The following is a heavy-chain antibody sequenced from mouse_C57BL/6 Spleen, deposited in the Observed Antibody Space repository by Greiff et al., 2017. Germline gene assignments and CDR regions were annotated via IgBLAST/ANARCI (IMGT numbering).Heavy chain of an antibody. V-gene: IGHV5-15*01. Sequence: DVMLVESGGGLVQPGGSLKLSCAASGFTFSDYGMAWVRQAPRKGPEWVAFISNLAYSIYYADTVTGRFTISRENAKNTLYLEMSSLRSEDTAMYYCARLSGGNFPWFAYWGQGTLVTVSA. D-gene: IGHD2-1*01. J-gene: IGHJ3*01. CDR3: ARLSGGNFPWFAY. CDR2: ISNLAYSI. CDR1: GFTFSDYG.